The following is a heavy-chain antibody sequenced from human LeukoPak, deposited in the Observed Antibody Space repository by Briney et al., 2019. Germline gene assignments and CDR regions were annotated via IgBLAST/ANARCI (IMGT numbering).Heavy chain of an antibody. D-gene: IGHD2-21*02. V-gene: IGHV3-33*01. CDR2: IWYDGSNK. CDR1: GFTFSSYG. J-gene: IGHJ4*02. Sequence: GGSLRLSCAASGFTFSSYGMQWVRQAPGKGLDWVAGIWYDGSNKNYADSVKGRFTISRDNSKNTLFLQMNSLRAEDKAVYYCGRVYCGGNCYSPPLPDYWGQGTLVTVSA. CDR3: GRVYCGGNCYSPPLPDY.